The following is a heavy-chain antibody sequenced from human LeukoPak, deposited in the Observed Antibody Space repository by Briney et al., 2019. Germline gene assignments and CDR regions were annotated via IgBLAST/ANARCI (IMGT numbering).Heavy chain of an antibody. CDR2: ISSSSSYI. V-gene: IGHV3-21*01. J-gene: IGHJ4*02. D-gene: IGHD6-13*01. CDR3: ARVTGYIIEDYFDY. CDR1: GFTFSSYS. Sequence: GGSLRLSCTASGFTFSSYSMNWVRQAPGKGLEWVSSISSSSSYIYYADSVKGRFTISRDNAKNSLYLQMNSLRAEDTAVYYCARVTGYIIEDYFDYWGQGTLVTVSS.